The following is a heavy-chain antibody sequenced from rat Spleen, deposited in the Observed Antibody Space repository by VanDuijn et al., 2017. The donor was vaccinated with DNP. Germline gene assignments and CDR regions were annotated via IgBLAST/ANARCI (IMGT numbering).Heavy chain of an antibody. V-gene: IGHV5S13*01. CDR3: ARRNYNYDVMDA. J-gene: IGHJ2*01. Sequence: EVQLVESGGDLVKSGRSLKLYCAASGFTFRNYDMAWVRQAPTKGLEWVASITSGGGNTYHRDPVKGRFTISRDDAKNTQYLQMDSLRSEDTATYYCARRNYNYDVMDAWGQGVMVTVSS. CDR1: GFTFRNYD. D-gene: IGHD1-5*01. CDR2: ITSGGGNT.